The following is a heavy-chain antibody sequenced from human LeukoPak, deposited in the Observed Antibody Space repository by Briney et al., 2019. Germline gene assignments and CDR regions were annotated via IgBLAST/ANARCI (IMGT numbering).Heavy chain of an antibody. Sequence: ASVKVSCKASGGTFSSYAISWVRQAPGQGLEWMGGIIPIFGTANYAQKFQGRVTITTDESTSTAYMELSSLRSEDTAVYYCARIPPIAAAGHYYYYYYMDVWGKGTTVTVSS. V-gene: IGHV1-69*05. D-gene: IGHD6-13*01. CDR3: ARIPPIAAAGHYYYYYYMDV. CDR2: IIPIFGTA. CDR1: GGTFSSYA. J-gene: IGHJ6*03.